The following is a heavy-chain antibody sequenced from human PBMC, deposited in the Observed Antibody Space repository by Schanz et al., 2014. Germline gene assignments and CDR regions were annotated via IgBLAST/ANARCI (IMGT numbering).Heavy chain of an antibody. CDR1: GLTFSNHA. CDR3: AKDDTQVNGMDV. V-gene: IGHV3-74*01. CDR2: TSNDGSFT. Sequence: EVQLVESGGGLVQPGGSLRLSCAASGLTFSNHAMSWVRQAPGKGLVWVSRTSNDGSFTTFADSVKGRFTISRDNAKNTLYLQMNSLRAEDTAVYYCAKDDTQVNGMDVWGQGTTVTVSS. J-gene: IGHJ6*02.